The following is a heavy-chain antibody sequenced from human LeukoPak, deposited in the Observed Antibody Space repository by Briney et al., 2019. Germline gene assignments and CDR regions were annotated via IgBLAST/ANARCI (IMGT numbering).Heavy chain of an antibody. V-gene: IGHV4-59*01. D-gene: IGHD3-3*01. J-gene: IGHJ4*02. CDR1: GGSFSGYY. CDR3: ARGGYYTEPFDY. Sequence: SETLSLICAVYGGSFSGYYWSWIRQPPGKGLEWIGYIYYSGSTNYNPSLKSRVTISVDTSKNQFSLKLSSVTAADTAVYYCARGGYYTEPFDYWGQGTLVTVSS. CDR2: IYYSGST.